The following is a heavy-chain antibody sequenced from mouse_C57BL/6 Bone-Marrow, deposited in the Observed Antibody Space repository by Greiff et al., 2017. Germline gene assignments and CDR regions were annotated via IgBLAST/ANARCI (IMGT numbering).Heavy chain of an antibody. CDR2: FHPYNDDT. CDR3: AREDDYDRGFAY. D-gene: IGHD2-4*01. CDR1: GYTFTTYP. J-gene: IGHJ3*01. V-gene: IGHV1-47*01. Sequence: QVTLKESGAELVKPGASVKMSCKASGYTFTTYPIEWMKQNPGKSLEWIGNFHPYNDDTKYNEKFKGKATLTVEKSSSTVYLELSRLTSDDSAVYYCAREDDYDRGFAYWGQGTLVTVSA.